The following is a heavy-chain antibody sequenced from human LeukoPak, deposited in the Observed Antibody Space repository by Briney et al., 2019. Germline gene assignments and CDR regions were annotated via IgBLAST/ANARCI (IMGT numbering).Heavy chain of an antibody. CDR3: ARGDRYSNYHPFDY. V-gene: IGHV4-34*01. CDR2: INHSGST. Sequence: SETLSLTCAVYGGSFSGYYWSWIRQPPGKGLEWIGEINHSGSTNYNPSLKSRVTISVDTSKNQFSLKLSSVTAADTAVYYCARGDRYSNYHPFDYWGQGTLVTVSS. D-gene: IGHD4-11*01. J-gene: IGHJ4*02. CDR1: GGSFSGYY.